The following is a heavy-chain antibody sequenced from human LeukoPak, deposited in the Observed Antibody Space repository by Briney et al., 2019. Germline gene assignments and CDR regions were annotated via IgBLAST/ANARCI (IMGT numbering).Heavy chain of an antibody. J-gene: IGHJ3*02. Sequence: GGSLRLSCAASGFTFSSYTMNWVRQAPGKGLEWVSSITSSSSYIYYADSVQGRFTISRDNAKNSLYLQMNSLRAEDTAVYYCARDAAFDIWGQGQWSPSLQ. CDR2: ITSSSSYI. V-gene: IGHV3-21*01. CDR3: ARDAAFDI. CDR1: GFTFSSYT.